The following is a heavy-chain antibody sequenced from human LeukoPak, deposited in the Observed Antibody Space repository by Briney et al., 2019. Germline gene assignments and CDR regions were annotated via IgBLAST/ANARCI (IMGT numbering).Heavy chain of an antibody. Sequence: GASVKVSCKASGYTFTSYGISWVRQAPGQGLEWMGWISAYNGNTNYAQKLQGRVTMTTDTSTSTAYMELRSLRSDDTAVYYCAGRGYDILTGYSTSYAFDIWGQGTMVTVSS. D-gene: IGHD3-9*01. J-gene: IGHJ3*02. CDR2: ISAYNGNT. V-gene: IGHV1-18*01. CDR3: AGRGYDILTGYSTSYAFDI. CDR1: GYTFTSYG.